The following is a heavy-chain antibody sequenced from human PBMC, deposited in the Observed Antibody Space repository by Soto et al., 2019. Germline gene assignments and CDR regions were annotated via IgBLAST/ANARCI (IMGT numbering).Heavy chain of an antibody. J-gene: IGHJ6*02. V-gene: IGHV3-15*01. CDR1: GSTFSSYG. D-gene: IGHD2-2*01. CDR3: TTVGGVPAARFYYYYYGMDV. CDR2: IKSKTDGGTT. Sequence: GGSLRLSCAASGSTFSSYGMHWVRQAPGKGLEWVGRIKSKTDGGTTDYAAPVKGRFTISRDDSKNTLYLQMNSLKTEDTAVYYCTTVGGVPAARFYYYYYGMDVWGQGTTVTVSS.